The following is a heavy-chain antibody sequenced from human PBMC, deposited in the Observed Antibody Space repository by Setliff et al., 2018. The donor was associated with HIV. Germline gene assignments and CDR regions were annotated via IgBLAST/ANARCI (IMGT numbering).Heavy chain of an antibody. D-gene: IGHD3-22*01. CDR1: GYTFTSYG. CDR2: ISAYNGNT. J-gene: IGHJ6*02. Sequence: GASVKFSCKASGYTFTSYGISWVRQAPGQGLEWMGRISAYNGNTNYAQKLQGRVTMTTDTSTSTAYMELRSLRSDDTAVYYCAREIGDYYDSSGYYPPTDYYYGMDVWGQGTTVTVSS. CDR3: AREIGDYYDSSGYYPPTDYYYGMDV. V-gene: IGHV1-18*01.